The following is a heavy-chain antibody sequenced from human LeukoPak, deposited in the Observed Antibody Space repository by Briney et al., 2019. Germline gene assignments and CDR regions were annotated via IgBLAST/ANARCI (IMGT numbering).Heavy chain of an antibody. D-gene: IGHD3-16*01. CDR3: AKTQLGAFDI. V-gene: IGHV3-23*01. J-gene: IGHJ3*02. CDR1: GFTFSGYA. CDR2: ISGSGGST. Sequence: PGGSLSLSCAASGFTFSGYAWSWVRQPPGKGLEWVSAISGSGGSTYYADSVKGRFTISRDNSKNTLYLQMNSLGAEDTAVYYRAKTQLGAFDIWGQGTMVTVSS.